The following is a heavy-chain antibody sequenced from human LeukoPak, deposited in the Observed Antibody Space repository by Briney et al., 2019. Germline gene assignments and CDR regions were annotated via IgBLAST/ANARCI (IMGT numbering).Heavy chain of an antibody. V-gene: IGHV3-33*01. Sequence: GGSLRLSCAASGFTFSNSGMHWVRQAPGKGLEWVAVIWYDGSNEYYADAVKGRFTISRDNSKDTVHLQMNSLRVEDTSVYYCAREMSFDLWGQGTLVAVSS. J-gene: IGHJ3*01. CDR3: AREMSFDL. CDR1: GFTFSNSG. CDR2: IWYDGSNE.